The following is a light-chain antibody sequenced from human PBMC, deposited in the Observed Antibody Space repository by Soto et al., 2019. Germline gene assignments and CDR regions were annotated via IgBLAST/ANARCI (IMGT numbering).Light chain of an antibody. CDR3: QQYYTSPLT. CDR1: QSVLYSSNNANY. J-gene: IGKJ4*01. V-gene: IGKV4-1*01. Sequence: DIVMTQSPDSLAVSLGERATITCKSSQSVLYSSNNANYLAWFQQKPGQPPKLLIYWASTRQYGVPDRFTSSGSETDFTHTSRSRQAEDEAVYYCQQYYTSPLTFGVGTKVEIK. CDR2: WAS.